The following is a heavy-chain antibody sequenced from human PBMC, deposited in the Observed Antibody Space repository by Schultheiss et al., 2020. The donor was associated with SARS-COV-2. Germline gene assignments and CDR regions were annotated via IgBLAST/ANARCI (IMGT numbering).Heavy chain of an antibody. J-gene: IGHJ6*02. CDR1: GYTFTSYY. V-gene: IGHV1-8*03. CDR3: ARMRAAGDLYYHYDVDV. Sequence: ASVKVSCKASGYTFTSYYMHWVRQAPGQGLEWMGWMNPNSGNTGYAQQFQGRVTITADKSTSTAYMELSSLRSEDTAVYYCARMRAAGDLYYHYDVDVWGQGTTVTVSS. D-gene: IGHD6-13*01. CDR2: MNPNSGNT.